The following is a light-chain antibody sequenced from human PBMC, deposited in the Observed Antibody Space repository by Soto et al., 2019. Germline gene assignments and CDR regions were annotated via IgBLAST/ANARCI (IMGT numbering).Light chain of an antibody. CDR3: QQFDSVPCT. CDR1: QDIKNY. CDR2: DAS. V-gene: IGKV1-33*01. J-gene: IGKJ2*02. Sequence: IQMTQSPSSLSTSVGDRVTITCQASQDIKNYLIWYQQKPGKAPTLLIYDASTLGTGVSSRFSGSGSGAHFTLTISTLPPEDIATYYCQQFDSVPCTFGQGTKVEMK.